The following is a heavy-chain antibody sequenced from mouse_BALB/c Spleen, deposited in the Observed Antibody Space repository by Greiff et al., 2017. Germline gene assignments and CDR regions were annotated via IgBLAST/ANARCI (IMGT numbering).Heavy chain of an antibody. D-gene: IGHD4-1*01. V-gene: IGHV1S56*01. J-gene: IGHJ4*01. Sequence: QVQLQQSGTVLARPGASVKMSCKASGYTFTSYYIHWVKQRPGQGLEWIGWIYPGNVNTKYNEKFKGKATLTADKSSSTAYMQLSSLTSEDSAVYFCARDWDAMDYWGQGTSVTVSS. CDR2: IYPGNVNT. CDR1: GYTFTSYY. CDR3: ARDWDAMDY.